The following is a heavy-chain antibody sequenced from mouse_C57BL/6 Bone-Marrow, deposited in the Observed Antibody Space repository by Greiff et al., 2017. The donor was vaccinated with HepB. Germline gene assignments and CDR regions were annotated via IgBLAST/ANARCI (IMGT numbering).Heavy chain of an antibody. D-gene: IGHD1-1*02. Sequence: EVKLEESGGGLVQPGGSMKLSCAASGFTFSDAWMDWVRQSPEKGLEWVAEIRNKANNHATYYAESVKGRFTISRDDSKSSVYLQMNSLRAEETGIYYCTIPLWGFAYWGQGTLVTVSA. CDR1: GFTFSDAW. CDR2: IRNKANNHAT. J-gene: IGHJ3*01. V-gene: IGHV6-6*01. CDR3: TIPLWGFAY.